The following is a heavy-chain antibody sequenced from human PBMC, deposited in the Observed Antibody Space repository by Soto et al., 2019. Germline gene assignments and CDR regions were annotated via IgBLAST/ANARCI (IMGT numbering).Heavy chain of an antibody. CDR1: GYTFTSYY. V-gene: IGHV1-46*01. Sequence: ASVKVSCKASGYTFTSYYMHWVRQAPGQGLEWMGIINPSGGSTSYAQKFQGRVTMTRDTSTSTVYMELSSLRSEDTAVYYCARRYCISTSCHYYGMDVWGQGTTVTVSS. J-gene: IGHJ6*02. CDR3: ARRYCISTSCHYYGMDV. D-gene: IGHD2-2*01. CDR2: INPSGGST.